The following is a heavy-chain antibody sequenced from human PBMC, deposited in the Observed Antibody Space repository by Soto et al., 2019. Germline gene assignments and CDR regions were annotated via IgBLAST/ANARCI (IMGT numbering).Heavy chain of an antibody. CDR1: GYTFTGYY. J-gene: IGHJ5*02. CDR3: AREWRRGLAAADLHP. V-gene: IGHV1-2*02. D-gene: IGHD6-13*01. Sequence: GASVKVSCKASGYTFTGYYMHWVRQAPGQGLEWMGWINPNSGGTNYAQRFQGRVTMTRDTSISTAYMELSRLRSDDTAVYYCAREWRRGLAAADLHPWGQGTLATVSS. CDR2: INPNSGGT.